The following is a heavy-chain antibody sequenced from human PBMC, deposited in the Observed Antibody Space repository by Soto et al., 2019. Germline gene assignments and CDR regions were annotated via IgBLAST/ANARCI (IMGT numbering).Heavy chain of an antibody. D-gene: IGHD6-13*01. CDR3: ARDRSGSSWYHPSQGLSP. J-gene: IGHJ5*02. Sequence: PGGSLRLSCTASEFTFSSYAMSWVRQAPGKGLEWVAGISGSGDNKDHADSVKGRFTISRDNSKNTLYLQMNSLRAEDTAVYYCARDRSGSSWYHPSQGLSPWGQGTLVTVSS. CDR2: ISGSGDNK. V-gene: IGHV3-23*01. CDR1: EFTFSSYA.